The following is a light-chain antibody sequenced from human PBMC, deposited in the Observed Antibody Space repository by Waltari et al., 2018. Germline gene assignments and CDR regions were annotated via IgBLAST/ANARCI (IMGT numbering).Light chain of an antibody. CDR3: QQYNEWPYT. CDR2: VTS. CDR1: KRIGNI. Sequence: ETIMTQSPATLSVSPGESATLSCRASKRIGNILAWYQQTPGQAPRLLIYVTSSRSTVIPGRFFGAGSGTDFTLTISSLQSEDFGVYYCQQYNEWPYTFGQGTKVDLK. V-gene: IGKV3-15*01. J-gene: IGKJ2*01.